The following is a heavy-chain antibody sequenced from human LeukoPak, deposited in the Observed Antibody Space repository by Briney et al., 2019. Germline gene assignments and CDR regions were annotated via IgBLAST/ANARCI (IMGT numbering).Heavy chain of an antibody. Sequence: GGSLRLSCAASGFTFSSYSMNWVRQAPGKGLEWVSSISSSSSYIYYADSVKGRFTISRDNAKNSLYLQMNSLRAEDTAVYHCARDKTTVTTLDYWGQGTLVTVSS. J-gene: IGHJ4*02. CDR1: GFTFSSYS. CDR2: ISSSSSYI. V-gene: IGHV3-21*01. D-gene: IGHD4-17*01. CDR3: ARDKTTVTTLDY.